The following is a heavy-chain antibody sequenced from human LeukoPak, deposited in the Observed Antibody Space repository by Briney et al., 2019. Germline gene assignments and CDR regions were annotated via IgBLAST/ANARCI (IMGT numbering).Heavy chain of an antibody. V-gene: IGHV4-4*02. D-gene: IGHD6-13*01. CDR1: GFTLSNSW. Sequence: GSLRLSCAGSGFTLSNSWMGWVRQPPGKGLEWIGEINHSGSTNYNPSLKSRVTISVDTSKNQFSLKLSSVTAADTAVYYCARGRASSSWYLYYYYGMDVWGQGTTVTVSS. J-gene: IGHJ6*02. CDR3: ARGRASSSWYLYYYYGMDV. CDR2: INHSGST.